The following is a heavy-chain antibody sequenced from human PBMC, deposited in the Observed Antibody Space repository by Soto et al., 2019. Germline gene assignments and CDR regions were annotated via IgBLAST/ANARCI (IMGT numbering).Heavy chain of an antibody. Sequence: TAEILGFTCTICVGYISIYYWSWIRQPGGRGLDLLAIIYLSGSTNYNPSLKSRVTMSVDTSKNQFSLKLSSVTATETAVYYCARYYVEGDFWSGYYLYGMYYFDYWGQGTLVTGSS. D-gene: IGHD3-3*01. CDR2: IYLSGST. J-gene: IGHJ4*02. CDR3: ARYYVEGDFWSGYYLYGMYYFDY. V-gene: IGHV4-4*07. CDR1: VGYISIYY.